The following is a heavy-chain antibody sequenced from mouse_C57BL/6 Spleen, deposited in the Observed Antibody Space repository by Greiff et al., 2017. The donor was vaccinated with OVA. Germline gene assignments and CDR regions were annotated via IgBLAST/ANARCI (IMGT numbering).Heavy chain of an antibody. V-gene: IGHV1-52*01. J-gene: IGHJ2*01. Sequence: QVQLKQPGAELVRPGSSVKLSCKASGYTFTSYWMHWVKQRPIQGLEWIGNIDPSDSETHYNQKFKDKATLTVDKSSITAYMQLSSLTSEDSAVYYCARRRYDVSFYYFDDWGKGTTLTVSS. CDR3: ARRRYDVSFYYFDD. D-gene: IGHD2-3*01. CDR2: IDPSDSET. CDR1: GYTFTSYW.